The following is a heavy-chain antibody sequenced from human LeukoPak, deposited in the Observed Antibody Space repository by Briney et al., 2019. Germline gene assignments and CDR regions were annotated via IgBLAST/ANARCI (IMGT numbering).Heavy chain of an antibody. CDR2: IYYSGST. V-gene: IGHV4-4*02. D-gene: IGHD3-3*01. CDR3: VQQPGVDYTWDV. CDR1: GGSISSSNW. J-gene: IGHJ6*02. Sequence: SGTLSLTCAVSGGSISSSNWWSWVRQPPGKGLEWIGYIYYSGSTNYNPSLKSRVTISVDTSKNQFSLKLSSVTAADTAVYYCVQQPGVDYTWDVWGQGTTVTVSS.